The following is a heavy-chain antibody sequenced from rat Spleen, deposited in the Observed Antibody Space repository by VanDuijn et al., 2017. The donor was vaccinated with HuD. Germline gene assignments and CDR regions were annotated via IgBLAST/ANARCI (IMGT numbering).Heavy chain of an antibody. J-gene: IGHJ2*01. Sequence: EVQLKESGPGLVQPSQTLSLTCTVSGFSLTDYSVHWVRQPPGKGLEWMGVIWTGGSTDYNSALKSQLSISRDTSKSQVFLKMSSLKTEDTATYYCARDGTTDYWGQGVMVTVSS. CDR2: IWTGGST. V-gene: IGHV2S63*01. CDR3: ARDGTTDY. D-gene: IGHD1-11*01. CDR1: GFSLTDYS.